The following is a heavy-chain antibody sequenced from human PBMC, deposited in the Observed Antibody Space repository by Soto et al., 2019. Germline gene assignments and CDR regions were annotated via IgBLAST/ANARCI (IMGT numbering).Heavy chain of an antibody. CDR2: IWYDGSNK. CDR1: GFTFSSYG. V-gene: IGHV3-33*01. Sequence: PGGSLRLSCAASGFTFSSYGMHWVRQAPGKGLEWVAVIWYDGSNKYYADSVKGRFTISRDNSKNTLYLQMNSLRAEDTAVYYCARGETHYYDSSEFDYWGQETLVTVSS. J-gene: IGHJ4*02. CDR3: ARGETHYYDSSEFDY. D-gene: IGHD3-22*01.